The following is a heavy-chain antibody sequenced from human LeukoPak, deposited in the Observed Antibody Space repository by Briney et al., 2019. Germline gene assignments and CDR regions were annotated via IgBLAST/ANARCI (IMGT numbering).Heavy chain of an antibody. CDR2: FHHSGDT. V-gene: IGHV4-34*01. Sequence: PSETLSLTCAVYGESMIGHYWTWLRQPPGKRLEWIGEFHHSGDTNSNPSLKNRVTMSIDMSKNQFSLKVKSGTAADTAVYYCVRATANGSGRAYDHWAQGNLVPVSS. D-gene: IGHD3-10*01. CDR1: GESMIGHY. CDR3: VRATANGSGRAYDH. J-gene: IGHJ4*02.